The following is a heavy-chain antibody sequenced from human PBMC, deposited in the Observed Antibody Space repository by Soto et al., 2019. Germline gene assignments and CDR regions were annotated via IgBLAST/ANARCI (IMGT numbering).Heavy chain of an antibody. CDR1: GFTFTSSA. CDR3: AGTYYGGRSGHYGAFYGMDV. CDR2: IVVGSGNT. D-gene: IGHD3-22*01. Sequence: GASVKVSCKASGFTFTSSAMQWVRQARGQRLEWIGWIVVGSGNTNYAQKFQERVTITRDMSTSTAYMELSSLRAADTAVYYCAGTYYGGRSGHYGAFYGMDVWGQGTTVTVYS. V-gene: IGHV1-58*02. J-gene: IGHJ6*02.